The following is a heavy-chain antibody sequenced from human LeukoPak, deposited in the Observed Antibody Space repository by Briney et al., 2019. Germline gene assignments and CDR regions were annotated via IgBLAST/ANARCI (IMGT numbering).Heavy chain of an antibody. Sequence: GASVKVSCKASGGTFSSYAISWVRQAPAQGLEWMGGIIPIFGTANYAQKFQGRVTITADESTSTAYMELSSLRSEDTAVYYCARGVVGATSPPLDYWGQGTLVTVSS. D-gene: IGHD1-26*01. CDR2: IIPIFGTA. V-gene: IGHV1-69*01. CDR1: GGTFSSYA. J-gene: IGHJ4*02. CDR3: ARGVVGATSPPLDY.